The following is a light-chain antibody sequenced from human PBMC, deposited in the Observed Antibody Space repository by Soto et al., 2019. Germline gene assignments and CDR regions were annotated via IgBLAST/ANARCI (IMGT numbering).Light chain of an antibody. Sequence: EIVLTQSPGTLSLSPGERATLSCRASQSVSSSYLAWYQQKPGQAPRLLIYDASSRATVIPDRFSGSGSGTDFTLTISRLEPEDFAVYYCQQNGSSPLFTFGPGTKVDIK. V-gene: IGKV3-20*01. CDR3: QQNGSSPLFT. CDR2: DAS. CDR1: QSVSSSY. J-gene: IGKJ3*01.